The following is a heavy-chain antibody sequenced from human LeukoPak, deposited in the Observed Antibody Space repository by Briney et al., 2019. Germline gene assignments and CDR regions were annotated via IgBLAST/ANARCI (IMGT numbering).Heavy chain of an antibody. J-gene: IGHJ4*02. CDR2: INPSGDST. CDR3: ARVRVVRGVKLYYFDY. Sequence: ASVKVSCKASGYTFTSYYMHWVRQAPGQGLEWMGIINPSGDSTSYAQKFQGRVTMTRDTSTSTVYMELSSLRSEDTAVYYCARVRVVRGVKLYYFDYWGQGTLVTVSS. V-gene: IGHV1-46*01. D-gene: IGHD3-10*01. CDR1: GYTFTSYY.